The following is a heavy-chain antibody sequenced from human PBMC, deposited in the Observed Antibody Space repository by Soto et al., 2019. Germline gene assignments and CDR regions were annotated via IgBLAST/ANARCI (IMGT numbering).Heavy chain of an antibody. CDR2: ISSGNNYI. CDR3: ARDPTCSGGSCYSEAYRYYYHMDV. CDR1: GFTFSSYS. Sequence: PGGSLRLSCAASGFTFSSYSMTWVRQAPGKGLEWVASISSGNNYIYYADSVKGRFTISRDNAKNSLYLQMNSLRAEDTAVYYCARDPTCSGGSCYSEAYRYYYHMDVWGKGTTVTVS. D-gene: IGHD2-15*01. J-gene: IGHJ6*03. V-gene: IGHV3-21*01.